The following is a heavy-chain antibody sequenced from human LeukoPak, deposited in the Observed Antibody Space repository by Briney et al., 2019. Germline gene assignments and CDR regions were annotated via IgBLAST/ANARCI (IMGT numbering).Heavy chain of an antibody. CDR3: ARVGVWGYYYDSSGYSPSPFDY. J-gene: IGHJ4*02. CDR2: IHYSGST. Sequence: SGTLSLTCGVSGGSVTSTNYWTWVRQPPGKGLEWIGTIHYSGSTFYNPSLKSRVTISVDTSKNQFSLKLTSVTAADTAVYYCARVGVWGYYYDSSGYSPSPFDYWGQGTLVTVSS. D-gene: IGHD3-22*01. V-gene: IGHV4-4*02. CDR1: GGSVTSTNY.